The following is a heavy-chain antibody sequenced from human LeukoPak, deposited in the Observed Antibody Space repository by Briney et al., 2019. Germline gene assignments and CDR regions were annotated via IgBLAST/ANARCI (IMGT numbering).Heavy chain of an antibody. Sequence: ASVKVSCKASGGTFSSYAISWVRQAPGQGLEWMGRTIPILGIANYAQKFQGRVTITADKSTSTAYMELSSLRSEDTAVYYCARSPGSTYDILTGYYDFDYWGQGTLVTVSS. D-gene: IGHD3-9*01. CDR3: ARSPGSTYDILTGYYDFDY. J-gene: IGHJ4*02. CDR2: TIPILGIA. V-gene: IGHV1-69*04. CDR1: GGTFSSYA.